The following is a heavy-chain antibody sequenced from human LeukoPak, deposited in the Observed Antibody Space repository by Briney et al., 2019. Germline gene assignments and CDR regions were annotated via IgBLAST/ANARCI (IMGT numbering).Heavy chain of an antibody. CDR2: ISSSSSYI. CDR1: GFTFSSYS. Sequence: PGGSLRLSCAASGFTFSSYSMNWVRQAPGKGLEWVSSISSSSSYIYYAASVKGRFTISRDNDKNSLYLQMNSLRAEDTDVYYCRCSGSLHYYYYMDVWGKGTTVTISS. J-gene: IGHJ6*03. D-gene: IGHD3-10*02. V-gene: IGHV3-21*01. CDR3: RCSGSLHYYYYMDV.